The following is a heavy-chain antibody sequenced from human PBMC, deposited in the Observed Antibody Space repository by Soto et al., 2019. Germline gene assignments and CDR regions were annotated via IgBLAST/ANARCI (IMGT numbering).Heavy chain of an antibody. V-gene: IGHV4-59*01. CDR1: GGSISVYY. CDR3: ARGVGSSPPRY. J-gene: IGHJ4*02. CDR2: VYDNGRP. Sequence: SETLSLTCTISGGSISVYYWSWIRQSPRQGLEWIGYVYDNGRPYYSPSLKSRFTISAATPKNQISLKLTPAPAADTAVYYCARGVGSSPPRYWGRGTLVT. D-gene: IGHD3-9*01.